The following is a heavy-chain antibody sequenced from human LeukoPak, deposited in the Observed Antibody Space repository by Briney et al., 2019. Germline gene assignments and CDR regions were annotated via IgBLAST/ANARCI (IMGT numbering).Heavy chain of an antibody. Sequence: SQTLSLTCAISGDSVSRNSAAWNXIRQSPSRGLEWLGRTYYRSKWYNDYAVSVKSRIIINPDTSKNQFSLQLNSVTPEDTALYYCAQGKWYFGLWGRGTLVTVSS. J-gene: IGHJ2*01. CDR3: AQGKWYFGL. V-gene: IGHV6-1*01. CDR2: TYYRSKWYN. CDR1: GDSVSRNSAA.